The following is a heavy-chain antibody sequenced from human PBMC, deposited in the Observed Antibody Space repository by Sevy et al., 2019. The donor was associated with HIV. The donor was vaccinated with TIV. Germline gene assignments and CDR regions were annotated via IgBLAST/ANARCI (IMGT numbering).Heavy chain of an antibody. J-gene: IGHJ3*02. D-gene: IGHD5-18*01. CDR1: GGSISSGGYY. CDR3: ARETAIQPHSFDI. V-gene: IGHV4-31*03. Sequence: SETLSLTCTVSGGSISSGGYYWSWIRQHPGKGLEWIGYIYYSGSTYYNPSLKSRVTISVDTSKNQFSLKLSSVTAADTAVYYCARETAIQPHSFDIWGQGTMVTVSS. CDR2: IYYSGST.